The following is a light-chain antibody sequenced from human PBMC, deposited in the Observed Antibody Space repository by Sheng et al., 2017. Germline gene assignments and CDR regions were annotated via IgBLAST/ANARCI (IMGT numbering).Light chain of an antibody. V-gene: IGKV3-15*01. Sequence: EIVMTQSLATLSVSPGERAILSCRASQSVYNKLAWYQQKPGQTPRLLIYGASTRATGIPARFSGSGSGTEFSLSISSLQSEDFAIYYCQQYNNWPQSFGQGTKLEIK. CDR3: QQYNNWPQS. CDR2: GAS. J-gene: IGKJ2*03. CDR1: QSVYNK.